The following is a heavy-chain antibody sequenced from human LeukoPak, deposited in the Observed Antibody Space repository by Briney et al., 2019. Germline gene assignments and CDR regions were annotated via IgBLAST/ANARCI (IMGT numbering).Heavy chain of an antibody. D-gene: IGHD2-15*01. Sequence: ASVKVSCKASGYTFTSYGISWVRQAPGQGLEWMGWISAYNGNTNYAQKLQGRVAMTTDTTTSTAYMELRSLRSDDTAVYYCARALHCSDGSCYFTADYYYYMDVWGKGTRSPSP. CDR1: GYTFTSYG. CDR3: ARALHCSDGSCYFTADYYYYMDV. V-gene: IGHV1-18*01. CDR2: ISAYNGNT. J-gene: IGHJ6*03.